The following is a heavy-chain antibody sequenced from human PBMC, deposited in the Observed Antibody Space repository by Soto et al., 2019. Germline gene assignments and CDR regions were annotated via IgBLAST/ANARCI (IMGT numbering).Heavy chain of an antibody. CDR2: IVNYGGRE. D-gene: IGHD2-2*01. CDR1: GFLFSRFG. Sequence: QVQLVEPGGGVVPSGTSLRLSCAASGFLFSRFGMHWVRQGPGKGLGWVAVIVNYGGREDYAGAEKVRFTIPSNNSRNTFFLEMSTLRVADPAIYVCARDDEYHRNGLTYWGQGTLVTVSS. V-gene: IGHV3-33*01. CDR3: ARDDEYHRNGLTY. J-gene: IGHJ4*02.